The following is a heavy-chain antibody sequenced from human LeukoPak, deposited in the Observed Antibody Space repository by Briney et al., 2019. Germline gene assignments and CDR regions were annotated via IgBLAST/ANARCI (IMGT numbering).Heavy chain of an antibody. V-gene: IGHV3-30*01. J-gene: IGHJ4*02. CDR3: ARGRDGY. D-gene: IGHD6-6*01. Sequence: GGSLRLSCAASGFTFSSYAMHWVRQAPGKGLEWVAVISYDGSNKYYADSVKGRFTISRDNSKNTLYLQMNSLRAEDTAVYYCARGRDGYWGQGTLVTVSS. CDR1: GFTFSSYA. CDR2: ISYDGSNK.